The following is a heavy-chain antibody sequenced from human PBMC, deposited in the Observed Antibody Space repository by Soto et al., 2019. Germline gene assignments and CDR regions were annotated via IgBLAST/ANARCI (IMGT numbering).Heavy chain of an antibody. J-gene: IGHJ4*02. CDR3: ANPLRRTWGAFDY. CDR1: GFTFSSYG. D-gene: IGHD3-16*01. Sequence: QVQLVESGGGVVQPGRSLRLSCAASGFTFSSYGMHWVRQAPGKGLEWVAVISYDGSNKYYADSVKGRFTISRDNSKNTLYLQMNSLRAEDTAVYYCANPLRRTWGAFDYWGQGTLVTVSS. CDR2: ISYDGSNK. V-gene: IGHV3-30*18.